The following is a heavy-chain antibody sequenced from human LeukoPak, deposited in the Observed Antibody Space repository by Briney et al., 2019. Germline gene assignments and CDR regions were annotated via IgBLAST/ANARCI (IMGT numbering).Heavy chain of an antibody. CDR1: GGTFSSYA. D-gene: IGHD6-6*01. CDR3: ARGPLAARLPGFDY. J-gene: IGHJ4*02. Sequence: GASVKVSCKASGGTFSSYAISWVRQAPGQGLEWMGGIIPIFGTANYAQKFQGRVTITADESTSTAYMELSSLRSEDTAVYYCARGPLAARLPGFDYWGQGTLVTVSS. V-gene: IGHV1-69*13. CDR2: IIPIFGTA.